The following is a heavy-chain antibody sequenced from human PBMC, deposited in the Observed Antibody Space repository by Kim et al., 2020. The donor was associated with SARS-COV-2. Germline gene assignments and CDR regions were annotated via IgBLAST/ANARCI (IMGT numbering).Heavy chain of an antibody. CDR3: ARGSDYHGLDV. J-gene: IGHJ6*02. CDR2: ISPNHGNT. CDR1: VYPLSHFY. V-gene: IGHV1-2*02. Sequence: ASVKVSCNAAVYPLSHFYIHFVLQAPLQDLDWMGLISPNHGNTKYAEASQGRLTMTRDTSINTAYLELSRVKSDDTAIYFCARGSDYHGLDVWGQGTTVTVSS.